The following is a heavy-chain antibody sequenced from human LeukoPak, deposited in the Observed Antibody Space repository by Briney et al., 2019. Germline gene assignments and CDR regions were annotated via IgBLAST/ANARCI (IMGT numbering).Heavy chain of an antibody. CDR3: ARRGYNTLTGYFAFDY. Sequence: SETLSLTCTVSGGPINDYYWSWIRQPPGKGLEWVGYIYYTGSTNYNPSLKSRVTISIDTSKSQFSLRLTSVTAADSAMYYCARRGYNTLTGYFAFDYWGQGVLVTVSS. CDR2: IYYTGST. D-gene: IGHD3-9*01. CDR1: GGPINDYY. V-gene: IGHV4-59*08. J-gene: IGHJ4*02.